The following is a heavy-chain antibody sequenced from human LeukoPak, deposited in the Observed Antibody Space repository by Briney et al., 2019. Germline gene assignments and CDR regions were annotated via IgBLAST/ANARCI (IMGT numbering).Heavy chain of an antibody. D-gene: IGHD6-13*01. Sequence: NASETLSLTCTVSGGSISSYYLSWIRQPAGKGLEWIGRIYTSGSTNYNPSLKSRVTMSVDTSKNQFSLKLRSVTAADTAVYHCAREGQQLVPLDWCHGTLVTVSS. J-gene: IGHJ4*01. CDR2: IYTSGST. CDR1: GGSISSYY. V-gene: IGHV4-4*07. CDR3: AREGQQLVPLD.